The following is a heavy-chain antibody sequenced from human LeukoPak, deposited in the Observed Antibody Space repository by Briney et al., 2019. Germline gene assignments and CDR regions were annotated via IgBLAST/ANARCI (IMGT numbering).Heavy chain of an antibody. J-gene: IGHJ4*02. CDR3: AKVSTPLDDFWSGYCFDY. CDR1: GFTFSSYG. V-gene: IGHV3-30*02. Sequence: GGSLRLSCAASGFTFSSYGMHWVRQAPGKGLEWVAFIRYDGSNKYYADSVKGRFPISRDNSKNTLYLQMNSLRAEDTAVYHCAKVSTPLDDFWSGYCFDYWGQGTLVTVSS. CDR2: IRYDGSNK. D-gene: IGHD3-3*01.